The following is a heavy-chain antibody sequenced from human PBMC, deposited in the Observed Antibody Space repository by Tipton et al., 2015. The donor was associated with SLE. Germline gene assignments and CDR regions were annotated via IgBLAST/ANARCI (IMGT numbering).Heavy chain of an antibody. CDR2: ISSSSSYT. V-gene: IGHV3-11*06. J-gene: IGHJ4*02. CDR3: ATNGHISSSWYGYFDY. Sequence: SLSLSCAASGFTFSSYAMSWIRQAPGKGLEWVSYISSSSSYTNYADSVKGRFTISRDNAKNSLYLQMNSLKAEDTAVYYCATNGHISSSWYGYFDYWGQGTLVTVSS. CDR1: GFTFSSYA. D-gene: IGHD6-13*01.